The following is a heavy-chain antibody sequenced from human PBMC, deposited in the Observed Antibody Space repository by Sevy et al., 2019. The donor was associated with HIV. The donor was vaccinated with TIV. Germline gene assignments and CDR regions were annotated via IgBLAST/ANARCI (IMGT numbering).Heavy chain of an antibody. J-gene: IGHJ5*02. V-gene: IGHV1-2*06. CDR3: ARVRGMITFGGVITANWFDP. Sequence: ASVKVSCKASGYTFTGYYMHWVRQAPGQGLEWMGRINPNSGGTNYAQKFQGRVTMTRDMSISTAYMELSRLRSDDTAVYYCARVRGMITFGGVITANWFDPWGQGTLVTVSS. CDR2: INPNSGGT. CDR1: GYTFTGYY. D-gene: IGHD3-16*02.